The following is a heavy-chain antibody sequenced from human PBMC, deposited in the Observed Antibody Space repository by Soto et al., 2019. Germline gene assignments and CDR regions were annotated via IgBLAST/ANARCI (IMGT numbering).Heavy chain of an antibody. CDR1: GFTFSSYS. Sequence: EVQLVESGGGLVKPGGSLRLSCAASGFTFSSYSMNWVRQAPGKGLEWVSSISSSSSYIYYADSVKGRFTISRDNAKNSLYLQMNSLRAEDTAVYYCARDLSIADRHGSDWFDPWGQGTLVTVSS. J-gene: IGHJ5*02. V-gene: IGHV3-21*01. CDR3: ARDLSIADRHGSDWFDP. D-gene: IGHD6-6*01. CDR2: ISSSSSYI.